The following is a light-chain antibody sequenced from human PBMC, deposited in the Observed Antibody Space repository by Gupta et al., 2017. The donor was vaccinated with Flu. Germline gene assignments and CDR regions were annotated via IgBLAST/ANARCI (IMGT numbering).Light chain of an antibody. Sequence: EIVMTQSPATLSVSPGERATLSCRASQYINTYLAWYQQKPGQPPRLRIYGASTRATGIPARFSGSGSGTEFTLTISSLQSEDFEVYYCHQYYNWPLTFGGGTKVEI. CDR3: HQYYNWPLT. CDR2: GAS. V-gene: IGKV3-15*01. CDR1: QYINTY. J-gene: IGKJ4*01.